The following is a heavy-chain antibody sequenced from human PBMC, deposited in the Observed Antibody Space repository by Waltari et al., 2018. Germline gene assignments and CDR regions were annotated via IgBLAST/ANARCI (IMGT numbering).Heavy chain of an antibody. CDR2: IYTSVRT. CDR3: ARDCSSTSCYRFDY. V-gene: IGHV4-4*07. CDR1: GGSISSYY. J-gene: IGHJ4*02. Sequence: QVQLQESGPGLVKPSETLSLTCTVSGGSISSYYWSWVRQPAGKGLEWIGRIYTSVRTNYNPSLKIRVTMSVATSKNQFSLNLGSVTAADTAVYYCARDCSSTSCYRFDYWGQGTLVTVSS. D-gene: IGHD2-2*02.